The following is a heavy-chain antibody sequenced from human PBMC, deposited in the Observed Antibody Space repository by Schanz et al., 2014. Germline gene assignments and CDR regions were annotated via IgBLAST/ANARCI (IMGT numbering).Heavy chain of an antibody. V-gene: IGHV1-18*01. Sequence: QVQLVQSGAEVKKPGASVKVSCKASGYTFTSYGINWVRQAPGQGLEWMGWISADNGNTNYAQKLQGRVTMTADTSTNTAYMDLRSLRSDDTAVDYDARDQSPYTNSSDVRYFDYWGQGSLVTVSS. J-gene: IGHJ4*02. CDR3: ARDQSPYTNSSDVRYFDY. CDR1: GYTFTSYG. D-gene: IGHD6-6*01. CDR2: ISADNGNT.